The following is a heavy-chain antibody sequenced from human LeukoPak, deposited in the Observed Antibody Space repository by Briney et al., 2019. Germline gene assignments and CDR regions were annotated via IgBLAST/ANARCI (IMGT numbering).Heavy chain of an antibody. Sequence: SETLSLTCTVSGDSICSPNYYWSWIRQPPGKGLEWIGYIYHSGSTYYNPSLKSRVTISVDRSKNQFSLKLSSVTAADTAVYYCAREISSFGAIFGVAQGGGYWGQGTPVTVSS. CDR2: IYHSGST. V-gene: IGHV4-30-2*01. CDR1: GDSICSPNYY. D-gene: IGHD3-3*01. CDR3: AREISSFGAIFGVAQGGGY. J-gene: IGHJ4*02.